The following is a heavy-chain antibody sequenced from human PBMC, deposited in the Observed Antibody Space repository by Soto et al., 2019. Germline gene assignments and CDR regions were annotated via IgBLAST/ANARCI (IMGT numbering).Heavy chain of an antibody. J-gene: IGHJ5*02. CDR2: IYYSGST. CDR3: ASAPAYSGNYCWFDP. Sequence: SETLSLTCTVFGGSISRSDFYWSWIRQPPGKGLEWIGYIYYSGSTYYNPSLKSRVTISVDTSKNQFSLKLSSVTAADTAVYYCASAPAYSGNYCWFDPWGQGTLVTVSS. D-gene: IGHD4-4*01. CDR1: GGSISRSDFY. V-gene: IGHV4-30-4*01.